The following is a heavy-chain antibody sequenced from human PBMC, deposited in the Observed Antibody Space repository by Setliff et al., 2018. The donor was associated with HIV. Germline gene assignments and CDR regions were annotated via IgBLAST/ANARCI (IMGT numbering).Heavy chain of an antibody. V-gene: IGHV3-9*01. CDR3: AQITVMGY. Sequence: PGGSLRLSCVGSGFNIEEYAMAWVRQVPGKGLEWVSSISWNSVKMDYADSVKGRFTISRDNAKNSLYLQMNSLRVEDTAVYYCAQITVMGYWGQGTLVTVSS. CDR2: ISWNSVKM. CDR1: GFNIEEYA. D-gene: IGHD4-4*01. J-gene: IGHJ4*02.